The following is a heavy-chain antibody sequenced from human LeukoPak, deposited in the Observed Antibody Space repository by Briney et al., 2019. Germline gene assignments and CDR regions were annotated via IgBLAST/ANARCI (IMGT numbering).Heavy chain of an antibody. CDR3: ARGGYDFWSGPRIVDY. J-gene: IGHJ4*02. D-gene: IGHD3-3*01. CDR1: GGSISSGDCY. Sequence: SQTLSLTCTVSGGSISSGDCYWSWIRQPPGKGLEWIGYIYYSGSTYYNPSLKSRVTISVDTSKNQFSLKLSSVTAADTAVYYCARGGYDFWSGPRIVDYWGQGTLVTVSS. V-gene: IGHV4-30-4*08. CDR2: IYYSGST.